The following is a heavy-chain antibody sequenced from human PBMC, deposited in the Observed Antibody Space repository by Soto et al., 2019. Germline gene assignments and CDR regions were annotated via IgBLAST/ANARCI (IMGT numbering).Heavy chain of an antibody. CDR1: GYTLTELS. CDR2: FDPEDGET. D-gene: IGHD2-2*01. V-gene: IGHV1-24*01. CDR3: AARKSHIVVVPAAMPVFDY. Sequence: ASVKVSCKVSGYTLTELSMHWVRQAPGKGLEWMGGFDPEDGETIYAQKFQGRVTMTEDTSTDTAYMELSSLRSEDTAVYYCAARKSHIVVVPAAMPVFDYWGQGTLVTVSS. J-gene: IGHJ4*02.